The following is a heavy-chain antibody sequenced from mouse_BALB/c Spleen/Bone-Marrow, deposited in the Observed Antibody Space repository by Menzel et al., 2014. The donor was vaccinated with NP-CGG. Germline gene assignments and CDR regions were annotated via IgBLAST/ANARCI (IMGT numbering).Heavy chain of an antibody. J-gene: IGHJ2*01. Sequence: EVQLQQSGAELVKPGAPVKLSCTASGFNIKDTYMHWVKQRPEQGLEWIGRIDPANGNTKYDPKFQGKATITADTSSNTAYLQLSSLTSEDTAVYYCATDSSGYLDYWGQGTTLTASS. CDR1: GFNIKDTY. CDR3: ATDSSGYLDY. D-gene: IGHD3-2*01. V-gene: IGHV14-3*02. CDR2: IDPANGNT.